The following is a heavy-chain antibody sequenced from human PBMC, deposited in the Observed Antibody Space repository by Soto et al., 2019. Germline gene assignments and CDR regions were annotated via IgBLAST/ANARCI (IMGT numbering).Heavy chain of an antibody. CDR1: GFTFSSYA. CDR3: AKAQLAVIITLFDY. D-gene: IGHD3-22*01. Sequence: GGSLRLSCAASGFTFSSYAMSWVRQAPGKGLEWVSAISGSGGSTYYADSVKGRFTISRDNSKNTLYLQMNSLRAEDAAVYYCAKAQLAVIITLFDYWGQGTLVTVSS. CDR2: ISGSGGST. V-gene: IGHV3-23*01. J-gene: IGHJ4*02.